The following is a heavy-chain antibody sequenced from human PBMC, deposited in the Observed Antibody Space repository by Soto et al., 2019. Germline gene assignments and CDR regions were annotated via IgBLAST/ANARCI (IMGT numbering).Heavy chain of an antibody. Sequence: QVQLVESGGGLVKPGGSLRLSCAASGFTFSDYYMNWIRQAPGKGLEWVSYITSTNSYTNYADSVKGRFTISRDNAKNSLYLQINSLRAEDTAVYYCARGIYSGWYRADAFDVWGQGTMVTVSS. CDR3: ARGIYSGWYRADAFDV. D-gene: IGHD6-19*01. CDR1: GFTFSDYY. J-gene: IGHJ3*01. V-gene: IGHV3-11*05. CDR2: ITSTNSYT.